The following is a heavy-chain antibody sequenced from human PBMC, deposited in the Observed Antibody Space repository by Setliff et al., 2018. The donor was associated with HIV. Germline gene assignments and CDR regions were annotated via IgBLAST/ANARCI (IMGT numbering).Heavy chain of an antibody. CDR3: AAVFVTPLTTQDF. CDR2: IYYSGST. D-gene: IGHD4-17*01. V-gene: IGHV4-34*01. Sequence: SATLSLTCAVYGGSFSGYYWSWIRQPPGKGLEWIGSIYYSGSTYYNPSLKSRVTISRDTSTNQFSLKVSSVTAADTAIYYCAAVFVTPLTTQDFWGQGTLVTVS. CDR1: GGSFSGYY. J-gene: IGHJ4*02.